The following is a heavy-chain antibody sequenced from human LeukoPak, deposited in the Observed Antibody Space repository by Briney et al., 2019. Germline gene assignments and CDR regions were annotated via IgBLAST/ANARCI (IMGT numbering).Heavy chain of an antibody. V-gene: IGHV3-48*02. CDR2: ISRSSSTI. D-gene: IGHD3-22*01. CDR1: GFTFSSYS. Sequence: GGSLRLSCAASGFTFSSYSMNWVRQAPGKGLEWDSYISRSSSTIYYADSVKGRFTISRDNAKNSLYLQMNSLRDEDTAVYYCARDDSSVDWFDPWGQGTLVTVSS. CDR3: ARDDSSVDWFDP. J-gene: IGHJ5*02.